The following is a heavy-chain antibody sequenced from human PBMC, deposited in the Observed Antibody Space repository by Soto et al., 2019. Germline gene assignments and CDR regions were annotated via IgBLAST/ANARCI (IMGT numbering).Heavy chain of an antibody. CDR1: GFTFSRHW. CDR2: ISGDGSST. Sequence: EMQLVESGGGLVQPGGSLRLSCAASGFTFSRHWMHWVRQTPGKEPVWVSRISGDGSSTLYADSVKGRFTIARDNAKNPLFLQMSSLRAEDTAVYYCTREVIVAVGTIRWFDPWGQGTLVTVSS. D-gene: IGHD3-22*01. V-gene: IGHV3-74*03. CDR3: TREVIVAVGTIRWFDP. J-gene: IGHJ5*02.